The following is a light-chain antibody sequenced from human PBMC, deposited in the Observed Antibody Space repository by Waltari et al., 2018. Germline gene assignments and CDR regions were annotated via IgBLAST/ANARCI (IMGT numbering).Light chain of an antibody. V-gene: IGKV1-33*01. CDR1: QDIRKY. Sequence: DIQMTQSTSSLSASVGDRVPITCQSSQDIRKYLNWYQQKPGKAPKLLIYDASNLETGVPSRFSGSGSGTDFTFTISSLQPEDIATFYCQQYDNLPFTFGPGTKVDIK. J-gene: IGKJ3*01. CDR2: DAS. CDR3: QQYDNLPFT.